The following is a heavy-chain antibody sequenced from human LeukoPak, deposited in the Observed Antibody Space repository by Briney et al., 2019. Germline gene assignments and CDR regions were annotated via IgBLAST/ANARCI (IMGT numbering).Heavy chain of an antibody. J-gene: IGHJ4*02. CDR1: GFTFSGFA. V-gene: IGHV3-23*01. D-gene: IGHD4-17*01. Sequence: GGSLRLSCAASGFTFSGFAMSWVRRTPGKGLEWVSAISGSGGSTYYADSVKGRFTISRDNSKNTLYLQMNSLRAEDTAVYYCAKGREDYGDYPGVPGYWGQGTLVTVSS. CDR3: AKGREDYGDYPGVPGY. CDR2: ISGSGGST.